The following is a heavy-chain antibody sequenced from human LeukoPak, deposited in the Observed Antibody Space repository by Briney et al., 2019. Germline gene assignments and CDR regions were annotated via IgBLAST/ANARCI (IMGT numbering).Heavy chain of an antibody. CDR1: RFTFSNYW. CDR3: ARDHGIVVVTASRLDS. V-gene: IGHV3-7*01. D-gene: IGHD2-21*02. CDR2: IKQNGGEK. J-gene: IGHJ4*02. Sequence: PGGSLRLSCAASRFTFSNYWMSWVRQAPGKGLEWVANIKQNGGEKYYVDSVKGRFTISRDNAKNSLYLQMNSLRAEDTAVYFCARDHGIVVVTASRLDSWGQGTLVTVSS.